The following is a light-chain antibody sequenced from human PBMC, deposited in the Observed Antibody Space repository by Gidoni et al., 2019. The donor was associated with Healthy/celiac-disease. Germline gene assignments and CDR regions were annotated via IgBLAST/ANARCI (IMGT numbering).Light chain of an antibody. Sequence: DIQMTQSPSSLSASVGDRVTITCRASQSISSYLNWYQQKPGKAPKLLIYAASSLQSGVPSRFSGSGSGTDFTLTISSLQPEDFATYACQQSYSTPYTFGQWTRLEI. V-gene: IGKV1-39*01. CDR2: AAS. J-gene: IGKJ2*01. CDR1: QSISSY. CDR3: QQSYSTPYT.